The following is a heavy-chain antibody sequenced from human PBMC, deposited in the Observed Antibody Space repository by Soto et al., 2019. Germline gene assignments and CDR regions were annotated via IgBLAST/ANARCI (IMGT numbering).Heavy chain of an antibody. CDR2: IHDSGNT. D-gene: IGHD2-8*01. Sequence: SETLSLTCTVFGGSVSIGDYLWSWIRQRPGKGLEWIGYIHDSGNTYYNPSLKSRVTISLDTSKNQFSLKLSSVTAADTAVYCCARAPVLMVYARAARVFDYWGQGTLVTVSS. J-gene: IGHJ4*02. V-gene: IGHV4-30-4*01. CDR3: ARAPVLMVYARAARVFDY. CDR1: GGSVSIGDYL.